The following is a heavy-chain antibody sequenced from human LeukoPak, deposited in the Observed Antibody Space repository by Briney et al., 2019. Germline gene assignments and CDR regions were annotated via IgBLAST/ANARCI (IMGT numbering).Heavy chain of an antibody. CDR2: ISSSSSYI. CDR1: GFTFSSYS. Sequence: GGSLRLSCAASGFTFSSYSMNWVRQAPAKGLEWVSSISSSSSYIYYADSVKGRFTISRDNAKNSLYLQMNSLRAENTAVYYCASGYYDSSGYYPLWGQGTLVTVSS. J-gene: IGHJ4*02. D-gene: IGHD3-22*01. V-gene: IGHV3-21*01. CDR3: ASGYYDSSGYYPL.